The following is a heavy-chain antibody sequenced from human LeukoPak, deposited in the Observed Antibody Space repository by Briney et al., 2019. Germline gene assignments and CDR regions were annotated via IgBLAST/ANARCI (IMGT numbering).Heavy chain of an antibody. J-gene: IGHJ4*02. D-gene: IGHD3-10*01. CDR2: NYYSGSA. CDR1: GGSISSSSYY. Sequence: SETLSLTCTVSGGSISSSSYYWGWIRQPPGKGLEWIGRNYYSGSAYYNPSLKSRVNISVDKSKNQFSLELSSVTAADTAVYSCARAVSLGEFDYWGQGTLVTVSS. CDR3: ARAVSLGEFDY. V-gene: IGHV4-39*07.